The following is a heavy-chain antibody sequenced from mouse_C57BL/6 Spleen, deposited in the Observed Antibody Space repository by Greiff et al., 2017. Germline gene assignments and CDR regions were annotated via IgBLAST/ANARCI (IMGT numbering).Heavy chain of an antibody. Sequence: QVQLKESGAELVRPGTSVKVSCKASGYAFTNYLIEWVKQRPGQGLEWIGVINPGSGGTNYNEKFKGKATLTAYKSSSTAYMQLSSLTSEDSAVYFCARFRSNSNRYFDVWGTGTTVTVSS. D-gene: IGHD2-5*01. V-gene: IGHV1-54*01. CDR2: INPGSGGT. CDR1: GYAFTNYL. CDR3: ARFRSNSNRYFDV. J-gene: IGHJ1*03.